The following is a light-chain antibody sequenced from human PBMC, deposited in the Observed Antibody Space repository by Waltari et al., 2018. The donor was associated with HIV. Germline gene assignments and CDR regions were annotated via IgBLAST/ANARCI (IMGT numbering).Light chain of an antibody. CDR2: GAS. Sequence: MTQSPATLSVSPGESATLSCRASQSISTDLAWFQQKPGQAPRLLIYGASTRATGIPARFSGSGSGTEFTLTISGLQSEDFAVYYCQHYNHGPPLTFGGGTKVEIK. CDR3: QHYNHGPPLT. J-gene: IGKJ4*01. CDR1: QSISTD. V-gene: IGKV3-15*01.